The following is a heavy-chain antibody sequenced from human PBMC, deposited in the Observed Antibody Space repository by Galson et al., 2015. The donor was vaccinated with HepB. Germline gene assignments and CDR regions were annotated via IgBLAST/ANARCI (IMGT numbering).Heavy chain of an antibody. CDR3: ARDGSHDYGDYAFDP. CDR2: INPSGGST. V-gene: IGHV1-46*03. CDR1: GYTFTSYY. Sequence: SVKVSCKASGYTFTSYYMHWVRQAPGQGLEWMGIINPSGGSTSYAQKFQGRVTMTRDTSTSTVYMELSSLRSEDTAVYYCARDGSHDYGDYAFDPWGQGTLVTVSS. J-gene: IGHJ5*02. D-gene: IGHD4-17*01.